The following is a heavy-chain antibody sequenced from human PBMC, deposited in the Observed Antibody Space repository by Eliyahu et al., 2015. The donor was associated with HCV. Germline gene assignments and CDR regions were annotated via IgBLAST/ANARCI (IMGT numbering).Heavy chain of an antibody. CDR3: ARDSTMVRPDNGLDY. V-gene: IGHV3-33*01. CDR1: GXXFSSYG. D-gene: IGHD3-10*01. CDR2: XWYDGSNK. Sequence: QVQLVESGGGVXQPGRSLXLXCXASGXXFSSYGMHWVRQAPGKGXGWVAVXWYDGSNKYYADSVKGRFTISRDNSKNTLYLQMNSLRAEDTAVYYCARDSTMVRPDNGLDYWGQGTLVTVSS. J-gene: IGHJ4*02.